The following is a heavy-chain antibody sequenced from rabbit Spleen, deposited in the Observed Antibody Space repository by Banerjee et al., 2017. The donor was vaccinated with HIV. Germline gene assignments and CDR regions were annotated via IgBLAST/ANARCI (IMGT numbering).Heavy chain of an antibody. CDR3: ARDLDGVIGWNFGW. Sequence: QLEESAGGLVQPGGSLKLSCKASGFTLSSYYMNWVRQAPGKGLEWIGYIDPVFGITHYANWVNGRFSISRENAQNTVFLQMTSLTAADTATYFCARDLDGVIGWNFGWWGPGTLVTVS. CDR1: GFTLSSYY. J-gene: IGHJ4*01. D-gene: IGHD4-1*01. V-gene: IGHV1S7*01. CDR2: IDPVFGIT.